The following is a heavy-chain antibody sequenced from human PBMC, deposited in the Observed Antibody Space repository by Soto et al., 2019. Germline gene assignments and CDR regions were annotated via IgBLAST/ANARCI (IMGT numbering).Heavy chain of an antibody. CDR1: GFTSSDYY. Sequence: QVQLVESGGGLVKPGGSLRLSCAASGFTSSDYYMSWIRQAPGKGLEYISYLSSSGETIYKADSASGRFSISRDNAKNSVYPQKNSLRAADTAVYYGASDRSSCWYGRGSHYYCMDLWGQGTTVTVSS. J-gene: IGHJ6*02. V-gene: IGHV3-11*01. D-gene: IGHD6-13*01. CDR3: ASDRSSCWYGRGSHYYCMDL. CDR2: LSSSGETI.